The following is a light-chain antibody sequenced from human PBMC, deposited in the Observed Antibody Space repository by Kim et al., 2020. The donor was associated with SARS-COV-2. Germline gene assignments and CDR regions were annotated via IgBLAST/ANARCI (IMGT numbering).Light chain of an antibody. Sequence: EIVLTQSPATLSLSPGERATLSCRASQSVSSYLAWYQQKPGQAPRLLIYDASNRATGIPDRFSGSGSGTDFTLTISSLEPEDFAVYYCQHPSNGFTFVPRTKVDIK. J-gene: IGKJ3*01. CDR2: DAS. CDR1: QSVSSY. CDR3: QHPSNGFT. V-gene: IGKV3-11*01.